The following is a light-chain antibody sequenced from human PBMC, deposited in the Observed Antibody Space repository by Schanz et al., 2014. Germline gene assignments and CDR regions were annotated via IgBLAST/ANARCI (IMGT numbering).Light chain of an antibody. CDR3: SSYTSSTTARV. Sequence: QSALTQPRSVSGSPGQSVTISCTGTSSDVGAYNYVSWFQQHPGKAPKLMIYDVSKRPSGVPDRFSGSKSGNTASLTISGLQAEDEADYYCSSYTSSTTARVFGGGTKLTVL. CDR2: DVS. V-gene: IGLV2-11*01. CDR1: SSDVGAYNY. J-gene: IGLJ3*02.